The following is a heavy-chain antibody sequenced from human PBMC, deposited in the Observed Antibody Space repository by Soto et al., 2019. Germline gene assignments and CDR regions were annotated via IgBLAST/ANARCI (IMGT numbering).Heavy chain of an antibody. CDR1: GFTFSVSS. J-gene: IGHJ4*02. Sequence: EVQLVESGGGLVQPGGSVKLSCAASGFTFSVSSMHWVRQASGKGLEWVGRIRSKTYNYATTYAESMKSRFIISRDDSKNTTFLQMSSLRTEDTAMYYCTIEGASFGQWGQGTLVTVSS. V-gene: IGHV3-73*01. CDR3: TIEGASFGQ. CDR2: IRSKTYNYAT.